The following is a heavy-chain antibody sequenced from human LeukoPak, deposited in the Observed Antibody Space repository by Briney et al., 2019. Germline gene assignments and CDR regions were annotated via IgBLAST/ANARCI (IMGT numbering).Heavy chain of an antibody. CDR3: AKDHGSVTTGYYYYYMDV. J-gene: IGHJ6*03. V-gene: IGHV3-30*02. Sequence: GGSLRLSCAASGFTLSSYGMHWARQAPGKGLEWVAFMRYDESNKYYADSVKGRFTISRDNSKNTLYLQMDSLRPEDTAVYYCAKDHGSVTTGYYYYYMDVWGKGTTVTVPS. D-gene: IGHD4-17*01. CDR2: MRYDESNK. CDR1: GFTLSSYG.